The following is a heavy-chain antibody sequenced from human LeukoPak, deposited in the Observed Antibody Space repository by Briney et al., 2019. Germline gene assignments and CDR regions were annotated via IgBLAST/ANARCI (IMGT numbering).Heavy chain of an antibody. CDR1: GFTFSSYA. V-gene: IGHV3-30-3*01. CDR2: ISYDGSNK. Sequence: GRSLRLSCAASGFTFSSYAIHWVRQAPGKGLEWVAVISYDGSNKYYADSVKGRFTISRDNSKNTLYLQMNSLRAEDTAVYYCARDLERLAAAGQFYYYGMDVWGQGTTVTVSS. J-gene: IGHJ6*02. CDR3: ARDLERLAAAGQFYYYGMDV. D-gene: IGHD6-13*01.